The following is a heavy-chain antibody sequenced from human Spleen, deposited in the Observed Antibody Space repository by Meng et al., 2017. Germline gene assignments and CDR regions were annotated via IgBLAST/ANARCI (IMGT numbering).Heavy chain of an antibody. V-gene: IGHV7-4-1*02. CDR2: INTNTGNP. Sequence: QVQLVQSGSELKTPGASVKVACKASGYTFTTYSINWVRQAPGQGLEWMGWINTNTGNPTYAQGFTGRFVFSLDTSVSTAYLQISSLKAEDTALYYCARDCSTNRCRKRLDYWGQGTLVTVSS. CDR1: GYTFTTYS. CDR3: ARDCSTNRCRKRLDY. D-gene: IGHD2-2*01. J-gene: IGHJ4*02.